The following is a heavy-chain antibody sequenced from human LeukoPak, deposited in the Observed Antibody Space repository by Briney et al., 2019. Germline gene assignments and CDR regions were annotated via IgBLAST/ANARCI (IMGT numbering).Heavy chain of an antibody. J-gene: IGHJ4*02. CDR3: ARKDYADYFDY. Sequence: TSETLSLTCTVSGGSISSGGYYWSWIRQPPGKGLEWIGYIYYSGSTNYNPSLKSRVTISVDTSKNQFSLKLSSVTAADTAVYYCARKDYADYFDYWGQGTLVTVSS. V-gene: IGHV4-61*08. CDR1: GGSISSGGYY. D-gene: IGHD4-17*01. CDR2: IYYSGST.